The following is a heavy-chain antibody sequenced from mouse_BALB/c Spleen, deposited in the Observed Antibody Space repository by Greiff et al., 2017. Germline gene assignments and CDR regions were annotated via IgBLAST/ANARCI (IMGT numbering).Heavy chain of an antibody. Sequence: EVMLVESGGGLVQPGGSLRLSCATSGFTFTDYYMSWVRQPPGKALEWLGFIRNKANGYTTEYSASVKGRFTISRDNSQSILYLQMNTLRAEDSATDYCARSGYYDYDGTWFAYWGQGTLVTVSA. D-gene: IGHD2-4*01. CDR3: ARSGYYDYDGTWFAY. V-gene: IGHV7-3*02. J-gene: IGHJ3*01. CDR2: IRNKANGYTT. CDR1: GFTFTDYY.